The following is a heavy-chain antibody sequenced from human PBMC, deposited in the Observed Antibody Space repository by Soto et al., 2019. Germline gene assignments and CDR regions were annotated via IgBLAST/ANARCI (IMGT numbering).Heavy chain of an antibody. CDR2: ISHSGST. CDR3: ARRGSSLYPFDY. CDR1: GGSISSSNW. D-gene: IGHD6-13*01. Sequence: QVQLQESGPGLVKPSGTLSLTCAVSGGSISSSNWLRWVRQPPGKGLEWIGEISHSGSTNYNPSLKSRVTISVDKSKNEFSLKLSFVTAADAAVYYCARRGSSLYPFDYWGQGTLVTVSS. V-gene: IGHV4-4*02. J-gene: IGHJ4*02.